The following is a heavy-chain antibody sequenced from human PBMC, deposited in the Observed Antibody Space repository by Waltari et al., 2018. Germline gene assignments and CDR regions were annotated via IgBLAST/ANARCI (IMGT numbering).Heavy chain of an antibody. V-gene: IGHV1-8*01. CDR2: VKPNRGNT. D-gene: IGHD6-13*01. Sequence: QVQLVQSGAEVKKPGASVKVSCKASGYTFTSYDINWVRQATGQGLEWMGWVKPNRGNTCYAQKFHGRVTMTRNTSIRTADMELSRLRSEDTAVYYCARGQYSSIWYGSVGVDYWGQGTLVTVSS. CDR1: GYTFTSYD. J-gene: IGHJ4*02. CDR3: ARGQYSSIWYGSVGVDY.